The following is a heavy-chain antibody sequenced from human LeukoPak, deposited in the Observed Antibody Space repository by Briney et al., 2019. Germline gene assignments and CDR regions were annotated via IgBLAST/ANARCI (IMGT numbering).Heavy chain of an antibody. V-gene: IGHV3-48*04. CDR2: ISSSSSTI. D-gene: IGHD3-10*01. CDR1: GFTFNTYI. Sequence: GGSLRLSCAASGFTFNTYIMNWVRQAPGKGLEWVSYISSSSSTIYYADSVKGRFTISRDNAKNSLYLQMNSLRAEDTAVYYCARDNEGRYMVRGVIITSAGPNAFDIWGQGTMVTVSS. CDR3: ARDNEGRYMVRGVIITSAGPNAFDI. J-gene: IGHJ3*02.